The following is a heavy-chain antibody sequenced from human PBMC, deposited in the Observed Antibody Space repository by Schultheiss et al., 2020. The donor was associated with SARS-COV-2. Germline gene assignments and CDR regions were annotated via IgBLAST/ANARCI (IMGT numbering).Heavy chain of an antibody. Sequence: LSLTCAVYGESFNGFSWTWIRQSPGKGLEWVSYISSSSSTIYYADSVKGRFTISRDNAKSTLYLQMNSLTVDDTAVYFCVRQGRAWYSDTWGQGTLVTVSS. V-gene: IGHV3-11*04. CDR1: GESFNGFS. J-gene: IGHJ5*02. CDR2: ISSSSSTI. D-gene: IGHD6-19*01. CDR3: VRQGRAWYSDT.